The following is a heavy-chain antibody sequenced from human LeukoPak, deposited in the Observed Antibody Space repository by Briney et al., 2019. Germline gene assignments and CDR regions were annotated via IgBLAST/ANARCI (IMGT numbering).Heavy chain of an antibody. Sequence: PGESLKISCKGSGYTFANSWIGWVRQMPGKGLEWMGIIYPADSDTRYSPSFQGQVTISADKSISTAYLQWNSLKASDTAMYYCARSGYSGYEGDYWGQGTLVTVSS. D-gene: IGHD5-12*01. CDR1: GYTFANSW. CDR3: ARSGYSGYEGDY. CDR2: IYPADSDT. J-gene: IGHJ4*02. V-gene: IGHV5-51*01.